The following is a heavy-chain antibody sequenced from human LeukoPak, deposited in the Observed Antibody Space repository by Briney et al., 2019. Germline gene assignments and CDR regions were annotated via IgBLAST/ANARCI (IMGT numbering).Heavy chain of an antibody. V-gene: IGHV1-2*02. D-gene: IGHD6-13*01. CDR1: GYTFSGYY. Sequence: ASVKVSCKASGYTFSGYYMQWLRQAPGQGLEWMGWINPKSGGTNYAQKFQGRFTMTRDTSISTAYMELSRLTSDDTAVYYCAPSSSDYFDYWGQGTLVTVSS. J-gene: IGHJ4*02. CDR2: INPKSGGT. CDR3: APSSSDYFDY.